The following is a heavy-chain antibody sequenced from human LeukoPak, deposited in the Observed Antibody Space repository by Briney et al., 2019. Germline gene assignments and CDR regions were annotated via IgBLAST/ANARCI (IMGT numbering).Heavy chain of an antibody. CDR1: GGSFSGYY. D-gene: IGHD6-13*01. V-gene: IGHV4-34*01. J-gene: IGHJ4*02. Sequence: PSETLSLTCAVYGGSFSGYYWSWIRQTPGKGLEWIGEINHSGSTNYNPSLKSRVTISVDTSKNQFSLKLSSVTAADTAVYYCARTEGAAAGPVDYWGQGTLVTVSS. CDR3: ARTEGAAAGPVDY. CDR2: INHSGST.